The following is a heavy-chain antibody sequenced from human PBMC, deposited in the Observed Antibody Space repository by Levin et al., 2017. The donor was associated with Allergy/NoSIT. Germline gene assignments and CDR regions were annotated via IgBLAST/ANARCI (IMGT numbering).Heavy chain of an antibody. CDR1: GGSINSGGYY. V-gene: IGHV4-31*03. CDR3: ARGRQQLNY. J-gene: IGHJ4*02. CDR2: IYYTGST. D-gene: IGHD6-13*01. Sequence: SQTLSLPCTVSGGSINSGGYYWSWIRQHPGKGLECIGYIYYTGSTSYSPSLKSRITISMDTSKNQFSLKLSSVTAADTAVYYCARGRQQLNYWGQGMLVTVSS.